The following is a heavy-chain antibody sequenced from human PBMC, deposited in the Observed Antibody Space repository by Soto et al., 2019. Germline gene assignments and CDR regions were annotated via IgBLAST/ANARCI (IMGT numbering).Heavy chain of an antibody. CDR3: ARDHRLRYFSYALFDP. CDR1: GYTFTSYG. D-gene: IGHD3-9*01. V-gene: IGHV1-18*01. J-gene: IGHJ5*02. Sequence: GASVKVSCKASGYTFTSYGISWVRQAPGQGLEWMGWISAYNGNTNYAQKLQGRVTMTTDTSTSTAYMELRSLRSDDTAVYYCARDHRLRYFSYALFDPWGQGTLVTVAA. CDR2: ISAYNGNT.